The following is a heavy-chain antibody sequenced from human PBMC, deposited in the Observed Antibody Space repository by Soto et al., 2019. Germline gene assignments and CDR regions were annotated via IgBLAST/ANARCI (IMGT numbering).Heavy chain of an antibody. CDR1: GGSISSGGYY. J-gene: IGHJ5*02. D-gene: IGHD2-21*01. CDR2: IYYSGST. Sequence: SETLSLTCTVSGGSISSGGYYWSWIRQHPGKGLEWIGYIYYSGSTYYNPSLKSRVTISVDTSKNQFSLKLSSVTAADTAVYYCARVWSDRNWFDPRGQGTLVTVSS. CDR3: ARVWSDRNWFDP. V-gene: IGHV4-31*03.